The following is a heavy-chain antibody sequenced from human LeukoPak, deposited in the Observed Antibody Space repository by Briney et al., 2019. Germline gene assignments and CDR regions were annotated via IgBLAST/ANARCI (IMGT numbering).Heavy chain of an antibody. CDR3: ARDNRGASSSWSGDWFDP. CDR1: GFTFSSYW. J-gene: IGHJ5*02. D-gene: IGHD6-13*01. Sequence: GGSLRLSCAASGFTFSSYWMSWVRQAPGKGLEWVANIKQDGSEKYYVDSVKGRFTISRDNAKNSLYLQMNSLRAEDTAVYYCARDNRGASSSWSGDWFDPWGQGTLVTVSS. CDR2: IKQDGSEK. V-gene: IGHV3-7*01.